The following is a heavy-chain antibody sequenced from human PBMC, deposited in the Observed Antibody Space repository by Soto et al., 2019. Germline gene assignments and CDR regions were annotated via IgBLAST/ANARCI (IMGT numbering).Heavy chain of an antibody. V-gene: IGHV4-31*03. CDR3: AGWVDFWSGYYPEIYYYYGMDV. D-gene: IGHD3-3*01. J-gene: IGHJ6*02. CDR1: GGSISSGGYY. Sequence: PSETLSLTCTVSGGSISSGGYYWSWIRQHPGKGLEWIGYIYYSGSTYYNPSLKSRVTISVDTSKNQFSLKLSSVTAADTAVYYCAGWVDFWSGYYPEIYYYYGMDVWGQGTTVTVS. CDR2: IYYSGST.